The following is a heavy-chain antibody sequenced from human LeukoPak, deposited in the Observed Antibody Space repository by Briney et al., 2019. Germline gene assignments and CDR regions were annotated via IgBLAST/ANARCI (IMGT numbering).Heavy chain of an antibody. CDR2: ISGNGALT. V-gene: IGHV3-23*01. CDR1: GFTFSNYA. D-gene: IGHD3-22*01. CDR3: AKGDGFYDRSAYDY. Sequence: GGSLRLSCAASGFTFSNYAMSWFRQAPGKGLEWLLDISGNGALTHYADSVKGRFTISRDNSKNSLFLQMNSLRAEDTAIYYCAKGDGFYDRSAYDYWGQGTLVTVSS. J-gene: IGHJ4*02.